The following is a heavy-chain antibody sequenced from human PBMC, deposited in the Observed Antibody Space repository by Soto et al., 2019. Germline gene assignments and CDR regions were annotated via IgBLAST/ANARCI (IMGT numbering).Heavy chain of an antibody. J-gene: IGHJ3*02. CDR2: ISWDGGST. CDR3: AKYGSCLYDAFDI. CDR1: GFTFDDYT. V-gene: IGHV3-43*01. D-gene: IGHD4-17*01. Sequence: EVQLVESGGVVVQPGGSLRLSCAASGFTFDDYTMHWVRQAPGKGLEWVSLISWDGGSTYYADSVKGRFTISRDNSKNSLYMQMNSLRTEDTALYYCAKYGSCLYDAFDIWGQGTMVTVSS.